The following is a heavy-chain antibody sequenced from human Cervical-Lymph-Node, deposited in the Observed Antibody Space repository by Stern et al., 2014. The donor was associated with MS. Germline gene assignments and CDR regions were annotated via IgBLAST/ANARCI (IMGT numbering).Heavy chain of an antibody. CDR1: GGTFSSYA. CDR2: IIPIFGTA. CDR3: ARDSGSSWYEGYFDY. D-gene: IGHD6-13*01. J-gene: IGHJ4*02. V-gene: IGHV1-69*06. Sequence: VQLVESGAEVKKPGSSVKVSCKASGGTFSSYAISWVRQAPGQGLEWMGGIIPIFGTADYAQKFQGRVTITADKSTNTVYMKLSSLRSEDTAVYYCARDSGSSWYEGYFDYWGQGTLVTVSS.